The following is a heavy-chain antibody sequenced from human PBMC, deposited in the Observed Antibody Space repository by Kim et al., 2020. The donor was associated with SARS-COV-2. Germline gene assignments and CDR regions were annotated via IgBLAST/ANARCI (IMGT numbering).Heavy chain of an antibody. CDR3: AGRRGYSGYDSRGGYFDY. J-gene: IGHJ4*02. CDR2: IIPIFGTA. V-gene: IGHV1-69*13. Sequence: SVKVSCKASGGTFSIYAISWVRQAPGQGLAWMGGIIPIFGTANYAQKFQGRVTITADESTSTAYMELSSLRSEDTAVYYCAGRRGYSGYDSRGGYFDYWGQGTLVTVSS. CDR1: GGTFSIYA. D-gene: IGHD5-12*01.